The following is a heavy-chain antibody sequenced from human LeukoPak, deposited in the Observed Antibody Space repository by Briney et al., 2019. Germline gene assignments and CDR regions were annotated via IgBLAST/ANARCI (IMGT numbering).Heavy chain of an antibody. CDR3: AREKFDSGSHTTPDY. CDR1: GFTFGNFG. Sequence: PGRSLRLSCAASGFTFGNFGMHWVRQAPGKGLEWVTVIWFDGSHQHYADSVRGRFTVSRDNSRNTLYLQMNSLRAEDTAVYYCAREKFDSGSHTTPDYWGQGTLVTVSS. V-gene: IGHV3-33*01. CDR2: IWFDGSHQ. J-gene: IGHJ4*02. D-gene: IGHD1-26*01.